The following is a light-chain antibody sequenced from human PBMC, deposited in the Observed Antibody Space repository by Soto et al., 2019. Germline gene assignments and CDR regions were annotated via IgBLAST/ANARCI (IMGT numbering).Light chain of an antibody. CDR2: DAS. J-gene: IGKJ1*01. CDR3: QQRSKWRT. Sequence: ETVLTQSPATLSLSRGERATLSCRASQTIDNTLAWYQRKPGQAPRLLIYDASKRATGIPARFSGSGFGTDFTLTISSLEPEDFAVYYCQQRSKWRTFGQGTKVDI. CDR1: QTIDNT. V-gene: IGKV3-11*01.